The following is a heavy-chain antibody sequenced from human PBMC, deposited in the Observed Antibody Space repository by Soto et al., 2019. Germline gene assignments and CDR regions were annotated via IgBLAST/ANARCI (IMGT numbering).Heavy chain of an antibody. CDR3: ARGGSGYSPSKYYYYYGMDV. D-gene: IGHD3-3*01. V-gene: IGHV4-59*01. CDR2: IYYSGST. Sequence: SETLSLTCTVSGGSISSYYWSWIRQPPGKGLEWIGYIYYSGSTNYNPSLKSRVTISVDTSKNQFSLKLSSVTAADTAVYYCARGGSGYSPSKYYYYYGMDVWGQGTTVTVSS. CDR1: GGSISSYY. J-gene: IGHJ6*02.